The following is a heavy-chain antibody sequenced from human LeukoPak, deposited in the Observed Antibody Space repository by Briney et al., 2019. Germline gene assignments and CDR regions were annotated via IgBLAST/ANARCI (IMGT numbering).Heavy chain of an antibody. CDR3: ARSSSSWYFYWYFDL. Sequence: GGSLRLSCAASGFTFSSYEMNWVRQAPGKGLEWVSYISSSGSTIYYADSVKGRFTISRDNAKNSLYLQMNSLRAEDTAVYYCARSSSSWYFYWYFDLWGRGTLVTVSS. V-gene: IGHV3-48*03. J-gene: IGHJ2*01. D-gene: IGHD6-13*01. CDR1: GFTFSSYE. CDR2: ISSSGSTI.